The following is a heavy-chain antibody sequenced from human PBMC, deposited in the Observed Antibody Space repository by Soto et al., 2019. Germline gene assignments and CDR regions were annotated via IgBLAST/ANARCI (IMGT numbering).Heavy chain of an antibody. CDR1: GGSVSSGSYY. D-gene: IGHD2-15*01. Sequence: QVQLQESGPGLVKPSETLSLPCTVSGGSVSSGSYYWSWIRQPPGKGLEWIGYIYYSGSTKCNPAFKSRYTVSVDTSKTQFALTLSSLTAADTVVYYCVRGSGRNDAFEIWGQATMLSVSS. CDR2: IYYSGST. J-gene: IGHJ3*02. V-gene: IGHV4-61*01. CDR3: VRGSGRNDAFEI.